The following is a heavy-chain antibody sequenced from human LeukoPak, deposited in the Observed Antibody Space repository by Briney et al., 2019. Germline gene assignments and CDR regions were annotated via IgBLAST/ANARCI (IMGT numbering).Heavy chain of an antibody. Sequence: SETLSLTCTVSGGSITSSSYYWGWIRQPPGKGLEWIGSIFYSGSTYYNPSLKSRVTISVDTSNTQFSLKLSSVTAADTAVYYCAKQQLVRCFDYWGQGTLVTVSS. CDR2: IFYSGST. V-gene: IGHV4-39*01. D-gene: IGHD6-13*01. J-gene: IGHJ4*02. CDR1: GGSITSSSYY. CDR3: AKQQLVRCFDY.